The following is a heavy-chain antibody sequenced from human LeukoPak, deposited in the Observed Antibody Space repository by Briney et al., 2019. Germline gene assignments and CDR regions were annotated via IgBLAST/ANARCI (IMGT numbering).Heavy chain of an antibody. CDR2: IYHSGST. V-gene: IGHV4-4*02. CDR1: GGSISNSNW. D-gene: IGHD6-19*01. CDR3: ASRSSIAVAAGVGAFDI. Sequence: SETLSLTCAVSGGSISNSNWWSWVRQPPGKGLEWIGEIYHSGSTIYNPSLKSRVTISVDKSKNQFSLKLSPVTAADAAVYYCASRSSIAVAAGVGAFDIWGQGTMVTVSS. J-gene: IGHJ3*02.